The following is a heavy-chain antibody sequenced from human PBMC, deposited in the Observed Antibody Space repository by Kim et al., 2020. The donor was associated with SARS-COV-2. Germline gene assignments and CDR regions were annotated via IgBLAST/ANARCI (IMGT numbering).Heavy chain of an antibody. Sequence: GGSLRLSCVASGFTFTKAWMRWVRQRSGKGLEWVSRIKSKTNGGTTDYAAPVKGRFTISRDDSRGTLDLQMNSLKTEDSGVYYCTTDPVARPSGEFFYDFWGQGTLVTVSS. CDR1: GFTFTKAW. CDR2: IKSKTNGGTT. V-gene: IGHV3-15*01. J-gene: IGHJ4*02. CDR3: TTDPVARPSGEFFYDF. D-gene: IGHD3-10*01.